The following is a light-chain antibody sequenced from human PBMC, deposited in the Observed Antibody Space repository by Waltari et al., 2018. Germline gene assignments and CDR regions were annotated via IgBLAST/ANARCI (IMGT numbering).Light chain of an antibody. CDR2: GTF. CDR3: QQYDISPLT. CDR1: QTIRPTH. V-gene: IGKV3-20*01. J-gene: IGKJ4*01. Sequence: RQTIRPTHVARYQQKPGQAPTLRIYGTFSRATGIPDRFTGSGSGTDFSLTISSLEPEDFATYYCQQYDISPLTFGGGTKVEIK.